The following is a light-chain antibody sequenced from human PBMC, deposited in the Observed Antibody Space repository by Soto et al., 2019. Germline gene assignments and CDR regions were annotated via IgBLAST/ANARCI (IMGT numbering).Light chain of an antibody. CDR3: CSYAGV. J-gene: IGLJ2*01. Sequence: QSALTQPASVSGSPGQSITISCTGTSSDVGSYNLVSWYQQHPGKAPKLMIYEGSKRPSGVSNRFSGSKSGNTASLTISGLQAEDEADYYCCSYAGVFGGGTQLTVL. V-gene: IGLV2-23*01. CDR2: EGS. CDR1: SSDVGSYNL.